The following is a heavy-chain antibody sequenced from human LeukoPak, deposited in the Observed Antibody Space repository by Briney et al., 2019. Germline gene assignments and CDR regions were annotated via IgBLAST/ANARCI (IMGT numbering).Heavy chain of an antibody. V-gene: IGHV3-23*01. CDR3: AKRGVVIRGILVIGYHQEAYHYDF. CDR2: ISERGGST. D-gene: IGHD3-10*01. Sequence: GGSLRLSCVVSGISLSNYAMTWVRQAPGRGLEWVSYISERGGSTTYADSVKGRYTISRDTSLNTLYLQMNNLRAEDTAVYFCAKRGVVIRGILVIGYHQEAYHYDFWGQGVLVTVSS. CDR1: GISLSNYA. J-gene: IGHJ4*02.